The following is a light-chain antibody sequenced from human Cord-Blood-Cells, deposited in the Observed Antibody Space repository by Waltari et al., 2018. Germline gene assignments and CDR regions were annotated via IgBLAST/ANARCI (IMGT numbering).Light chain of an antibody. J-gene: IGKJ3*01. CDR3: QQYGSS. CDR1: QSVSSSY. CDR2: GAS. Sequence: EIVLTQSPGTLSLSPGERATLSCRASQSVSSSYLAWYQQKPGLAPRLLIYGASSRATGIPDRFSGSGSGTDFTLTISRLEPEDFAVYYCQQYGSSFGPGTKVDIK. V-gene: IGKV3-20*01.